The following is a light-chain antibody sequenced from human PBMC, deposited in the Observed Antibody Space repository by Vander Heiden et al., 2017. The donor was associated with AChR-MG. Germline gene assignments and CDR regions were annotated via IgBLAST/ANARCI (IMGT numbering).Light chain of an antibody. J-gene: IGLJ2*01. V-gene: IGLV1-44*01. CDR3: AAWDDIRNGVV. Sequence: QSVLPQPPSASGTPGQRVTISCSGRRSEIGSSTVNWYQQLPVTTPKILIYSNNQRPSGVPDRFSGSGYGTAAALAISGRKAEDEADYYCAAWDDIRNGVVFGGGTKLTVL. CDR1: RSEIGSST. CDR2: SNN.